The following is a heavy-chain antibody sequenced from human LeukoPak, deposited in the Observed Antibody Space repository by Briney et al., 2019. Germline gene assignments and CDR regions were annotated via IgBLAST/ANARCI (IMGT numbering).Heavy chain of an antibody. D-gene: IGHD4-17*01. CDR1: GFTFSRYG. Sequence: GGSLRLSCAASGFTFSRYGMHWVRQAPGKGPEWAAVISSDGNIKYYIDSVKGRFTISRDNAKNSLYLQMNSLRAEDTALYYCAKDHGYGEFLYGMDVWGQGTTVTVSS. CDR3: AKDHGYGEFLYGMDV. J-gene: IGHJ6*02. V-gene: IGHV3-30*18. CDR2: ISSDGNIK.